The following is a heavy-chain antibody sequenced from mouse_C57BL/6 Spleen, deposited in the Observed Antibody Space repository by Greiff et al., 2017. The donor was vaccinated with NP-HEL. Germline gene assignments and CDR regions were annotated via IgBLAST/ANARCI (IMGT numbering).Heavy chain of an antibody. CDR2: ISSGGSYT. V-gene: IGHV5-6*01. J-gene: IGHJ1*03. CDR1: GFTFSSYG. D-gene: IGHD1-1*01. Sequence: EVMLVESGGDLVKPGGSLKLSCAASGFTFSSYGMSWVRQTPDKRLEWVATISSGGSYTYYPDSVKGRFTISRDNAKNTLYLQMSSLKSEDTAMYYCARHGSSEYFDVWGTGTTVTVSS. CDR3: ARHGSSEYFDV.